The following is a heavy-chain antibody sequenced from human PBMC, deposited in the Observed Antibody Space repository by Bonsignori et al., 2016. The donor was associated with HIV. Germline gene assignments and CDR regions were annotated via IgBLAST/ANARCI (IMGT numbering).Heavy chain of an antibody. V-gene: IGHV4-30-4*01. J-gene: IGHJ3*02. Sequence: WIRQPPGKGLEWIGYIYYSGSTYYNPSLRSRITISLDTSKNQFSLKLSSVTAADTAVYYCAREARDVVLTSDAAFDIWGQGTMVTVSS. CDR2: IYYSGST. D-gene: IGHD3-22*01. CDR3: AREARDVVLTSDAAFDI.